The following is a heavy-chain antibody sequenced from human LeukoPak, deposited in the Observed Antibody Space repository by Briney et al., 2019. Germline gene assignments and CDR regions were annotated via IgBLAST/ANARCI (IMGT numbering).Heavy chain of an antibody. CDR3: ARSWPSSSWYLRYYFDY. CDR2: INPNSGGT. J-gene: IGHJ4*02. V-gene: IGHV1-2*02. D-gene: IGHD6-13*01. CDR1: GYTFTGYY. Sequence: GASVKVSCKASGYTFTGYYMHWVRQAPGQGLEWMGWINPNSGGTNYAQKFRGRVTMTRDTSISTAYMELSRLRSDDTAVYYCARSWPSSSWYLRYYFDYWGQGTLVTVSS.